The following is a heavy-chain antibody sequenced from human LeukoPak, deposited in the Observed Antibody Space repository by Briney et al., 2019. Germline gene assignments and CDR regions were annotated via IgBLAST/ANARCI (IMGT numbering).Heavy chain of an antibody. J-gene: IGHJ6*03. CDR3: ARGGYNWNDYYYYMDV. D-gene: IGHD1-1*01. V-gene: IGHV4-4*07. CDR2: IYTSGST. CDR1: GGSISSYY. Sequence: PSETLSLTCTVSGGSISSYYWSWIRQPAGKGLEWIGRIYTSGSTNYNPSLKSRVTMSVDTSKNQFSLKLSSVTAADTAVYYCARGGYNWNDYYYYMDVWGKGTTVTVSS.